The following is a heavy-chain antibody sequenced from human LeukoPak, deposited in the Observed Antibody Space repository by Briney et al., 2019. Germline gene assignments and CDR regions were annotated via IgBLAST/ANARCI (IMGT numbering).Heavy chain of an antibody. CDR3: ARYRYSGSYPLDY. CDR2: IYSGGST. CDR1: GFTVSSNY. J-gene: IGHJ4*02. V-gene: IGHV3-53*01. Sequence: GGSLRLSCAAYGFTVSSNYMSWVRQAPGKGLEWVSVIYSGGSTYYADSVKGRFTISRDNSKNTLYLQMNRLRAEDTAVYYCARYRYSGSYPLDYWGQGTLVTVSS. D-gene: IGHD1-26*01.